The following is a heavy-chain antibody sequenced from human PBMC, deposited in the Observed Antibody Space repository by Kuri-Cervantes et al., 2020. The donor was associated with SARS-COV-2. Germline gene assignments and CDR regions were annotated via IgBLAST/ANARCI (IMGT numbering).Heavy chain of an antibody. CDR1: GYTFTSYD. CDR3: ARERSTLLSFDY. Sequence: ASVKVSCKASGYTFTSYDINWVRQATGQGLEWMGWMNPNSGNTVYAQKFQGRVTITRNTSISTAYMELSSLRSEDTAVYYCARERSTLLSFDYWGQGTLVTDSS. J-gene: IGHJ4*02. V-gene: IGHV1-8*03. CDR2: MNPNSGNT. D-gene: IGHD2-15*01.